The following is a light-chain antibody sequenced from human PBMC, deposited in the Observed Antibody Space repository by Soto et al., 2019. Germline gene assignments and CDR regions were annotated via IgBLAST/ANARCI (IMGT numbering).Light chain of an antibody. CDR3: QQYNNWPFS. CDR2: DVS. Sequence: EIVMTQSPDTLSVSPGERATLSCRAGQGVTTNFAWYQQKSGQSPRLLIYDVSIRATGVPARFSGTGSETDFTLTISGLQSEDSAVYFCQQYNNWPFSFGQGTRREIK. CDR1: QGVTTN. J-gene: IGKJ5*01. V-gene: IGKV3-15*01.